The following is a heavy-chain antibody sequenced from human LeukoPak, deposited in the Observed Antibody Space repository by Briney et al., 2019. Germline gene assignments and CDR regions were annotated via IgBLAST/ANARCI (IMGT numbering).Heavy chain of an antibody. CDR2: ISGSGGTT. V-gene: IGHV3-23*01. CDR3: AKTNGYYSD. D-gene: IGHD3-22*01. J-gene: IGHJ4*02. CDR1: GFTFSSYG. Sequence: GGSLRLSCSASGFTFSSYGMNWVRQAPGKGLEWVSGISGSGGTTYYADYVKGRFTISRDNSKNSLSLQVSSLRAEDTAVYYCAKTNGYYSDWGQGTLVTVSS.